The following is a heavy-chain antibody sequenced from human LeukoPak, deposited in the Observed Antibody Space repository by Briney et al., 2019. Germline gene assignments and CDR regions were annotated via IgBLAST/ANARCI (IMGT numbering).Heavy chain of an antibody. CDR3: ARGAGCSSTSCIGSGWFDP. D-gene: IGHD2-2*01. CDR1: GGSISSYY. V-gene: IGHV4-59*01. CDR2: IYYSGST. J-gene: IGHJ5*02. Sequence: SETLSLTCTVSGGSISSYYWSWIRRPPGKGLEWIGYIYYSGSTNYNPSLKSRVTISVDTSKNQFSLKLSSVTAADTAVYYCARGAGCSSTSCIGSGWFDPWGQGTLVTVSS.